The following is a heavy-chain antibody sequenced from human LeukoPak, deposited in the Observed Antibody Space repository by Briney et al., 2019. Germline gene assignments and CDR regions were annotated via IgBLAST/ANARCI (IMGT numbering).Heavy chain of an antibody. CDR3: ARDKAHLAAAGFIDY. V-gene: IGHV3-48*03. Sequence: PGGSLRLSCAASGFSFSTYEFHWVRHAPGKGLEWVSYISASGQTIYYADSVRGRFTISRDNAKNSLYLQMNSLRAEDTAVYYCARDKAHLAAAGFIDYWGQGTLVTVSS. D-gene: IGHD6-13*01. CDR1: GFSFSTYE. CDR2: ISASGQTI. J-gene: IGHJ4*02.